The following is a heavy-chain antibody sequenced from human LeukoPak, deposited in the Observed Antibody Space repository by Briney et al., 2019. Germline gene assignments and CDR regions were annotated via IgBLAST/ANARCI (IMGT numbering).Heavy chain of an antibody. CDR3: ARSWRYYDSLDAFDI. CDR2: FNPTYSSP. CDR1: GYTSSNYC. J-gene: IGHJ3*02. V-gene: IGHV1-46*01. Sequence: ASVKVSCKASGYTSSNYCIHWLRQAPGQGFEWMGIFNPTYSSPIYAQTFEGRVTMTSDMSTSTFYMELSTLRSDDTAVYYCARSWRYYDSLDAFDIWGQGTMVTVSS. D-gene: IGHD3-22*01.